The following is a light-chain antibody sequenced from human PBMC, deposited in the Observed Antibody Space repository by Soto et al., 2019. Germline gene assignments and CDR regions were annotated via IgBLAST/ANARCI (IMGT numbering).Light chain of an antibody. CDR3: QQYNNWPCT. V-gene: IGKV3D-15*01. CDR1: QSVSSN. CDR2: GAS. J-gene: IGKJ5*01. Sequence: EIVMTQSPATLSVSPGERATVSCRASQSVSSNLAWYQQKPGQAPRLLIYGASTRATGIPARFSGSGSGTEFTLTISSLQSEDFAVYYCQQYNNWPCTFGQGTRLEIK.